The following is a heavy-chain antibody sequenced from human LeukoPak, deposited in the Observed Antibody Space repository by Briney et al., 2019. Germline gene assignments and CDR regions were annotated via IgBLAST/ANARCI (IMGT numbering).Heavy chain of an antibody. Sequence: GESLKISCKGSGYSFTSYWTGWVRQMPGKGLEWMGIIYPGDSSTRYSPSFQGQVTISADKSISTAYLQWSSLKASDTAIYYCARTSWIQLWLRGGMDVWGQGTTVTVSS. V-gene: IGHV5-51*01. CDR3: ARTSWIQLWLRGGMDV. CDR2: IYPGDSST. J-gene: IGHJ6*02. CDR1: GYSFTSYW. D-gene: IGHD5-18*01.